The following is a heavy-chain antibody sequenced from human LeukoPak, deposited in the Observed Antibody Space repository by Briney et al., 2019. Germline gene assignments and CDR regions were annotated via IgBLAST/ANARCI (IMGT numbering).Heavy chain of an antibody. D-gene: IGHD2-21*02. Sequence: PSETLSLTCTVSGGSISSYCWSWIRQPPGKGLEWIGYIYYSGSTNYNPSLKSRVTISVDTPKNQFSLKLSSVTAADTAVYYCARGFAYCGGDCYSWGQGTLVTVSS. CDR1: GGSISSYC. CDR2: IYYSGST. CDR3: ARGFAYCGGDCYS. V-gene: IGHV4-59*01. J-gene: IGHJ4*02.